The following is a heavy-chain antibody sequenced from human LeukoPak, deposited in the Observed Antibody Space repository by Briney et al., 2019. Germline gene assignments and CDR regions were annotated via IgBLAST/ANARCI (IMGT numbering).Heavy chain of an antibody. V-gene: IGHV4-39*07. Sequence: WVRQPPGKGLEWIGSIYYSGSTYYNPSLKSRVTISVDTSKNQFSLKLSSVTAADTAVYYCAREPIVDTAMDDWWGLRGWFDPWGQGTLVTVSS. CDR2: IYYSGST. D-gene: IGHD5-18*01. J-gene: IGHJ5*02. CDR3: AREPIVDTAMDDWWGLRGWFDP.